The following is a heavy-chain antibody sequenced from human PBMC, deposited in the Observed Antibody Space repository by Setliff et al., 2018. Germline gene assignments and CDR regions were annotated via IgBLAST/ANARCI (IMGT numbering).Heavy chain of an antibody. J-gene: IGHJ5*01. V-gene: IGHV1-69*13. CDR3: ARIGPSNWGIRGYNWLDS. Sequence: SVKVSCKASGGTFDNFALTWVRQAPGQGLEWMGRIFPKFGTANYAQKFQDRVAITADESTSTGYMELSSLTSEDTAMYYWARIGPSNWGIRGYNWLDSWGQGTLVTVSS. CDR1: GGTFDNFA. D-gene: IGHD3-3*02. CDR2: IFPKFGTA.